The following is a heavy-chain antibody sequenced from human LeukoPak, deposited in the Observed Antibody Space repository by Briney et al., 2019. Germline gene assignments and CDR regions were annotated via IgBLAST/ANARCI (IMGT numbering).Heavy chain of an antibody. CDR1: GGSISSGDYY. D-gene: IGHD3-22*01. V-gene: IGHV4-30-4*01. Sequence: PSETLSLTCTVSGGSISSGDYYWSWIRQPPGKGLEWIAYMYYSGSTYYNPSLKSRVTMSADTSKNQLSLKLSSVTAADTAVYYCARPYYYDSRIDPWGQGILVAVSS. CDR3: ARPYYYDSRIDP. CDR2: MYYSGST. J-gene: IGHJ5*02.